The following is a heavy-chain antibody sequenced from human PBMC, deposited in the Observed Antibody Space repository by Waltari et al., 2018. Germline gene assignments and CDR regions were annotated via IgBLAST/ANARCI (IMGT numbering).Heavy chain of an antibody. Sequence: QVQLVESGGGVVQPGGSLRLSCAALGFTFRSYGMNWVRQAPGKGPEWVAYLRYDGSNEYYEESVKGRFTISRDNSKNTLYLQMNSLRTEDTAVYYCAGGGYSGNDFTQYWGQGTPVTVSS. D-gene: IGHD5-12*01. J-gene: IGHJ4*02. CDR2: LRYDGSNE. CDR1: GFTFRSYG. CDR3: AGGGYSGNDFTQY. V-gene: IGHV3-30*02.